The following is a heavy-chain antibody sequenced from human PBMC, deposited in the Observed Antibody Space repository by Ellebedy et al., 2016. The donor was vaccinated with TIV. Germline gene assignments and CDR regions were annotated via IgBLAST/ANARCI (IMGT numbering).Heavy chain of an antibody. CDR1: GGSISSYY. D-gene: IGHD6-19*01. Sequence: SETLSLTCTVSGGSISSYYWSWIRQPAGKGLEWIGRIYTSGSTNYNPSLKSRVTMSVDTSKNQFSLKLSSVTAADTAAYYCARERGIAVAGTAGMDVWGQGTTVTVSS. V-gene: IGHV4-4*07. CDR2: IYTSGST. J-gene: IGHJ6*02. CDR3: ARERGIAVAGTAGMDV.